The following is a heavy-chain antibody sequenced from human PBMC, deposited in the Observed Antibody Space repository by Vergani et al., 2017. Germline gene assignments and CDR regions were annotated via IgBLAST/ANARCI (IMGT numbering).Heavy chain of an antibody. CDR2: IYYSGLT. J-gene: IGHJ4*02. D-gene: IGHD6-19*01. CDR3: ARQRPGSGLSPGDFDD. CDR1: ADSISSGSYY. Sequence: QLQLQQSGPGLVKPSETLFLTCTVSADSISSGSYYWGWIRQPPGKSLEWIGSIYYSGLTYYNPSLKSRVAISVDTSKNQFSLKVTSVTAADTAVYFCARQRPGSGLSPGDFDDWGQGILVTVSS. V-gene: IGHV4-39*01.